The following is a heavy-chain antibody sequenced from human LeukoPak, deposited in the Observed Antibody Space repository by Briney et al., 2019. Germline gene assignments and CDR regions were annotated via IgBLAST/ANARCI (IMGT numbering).Heavy chain of an antibody. D-gene: IGHD2-2*02. CDR3: ARGDCSSTSCYTGYYYYGMDV. CDR1: GFTFSSYG. CDR2: IWYDGSNK. J-gene: IGHJ6*02. Sequence: PGGSLRLSYAASGFTFSSYGMHWVRQAPGKGLEWVAVIWYDGSNKYYADSVKGRFTISRDNSKNTLYLQMNSLRAEDTAVYYCARGDCSSTSCYTGYYYYGMDVWGQGTTVTVSS. V-gene: IGHV3-33*01.